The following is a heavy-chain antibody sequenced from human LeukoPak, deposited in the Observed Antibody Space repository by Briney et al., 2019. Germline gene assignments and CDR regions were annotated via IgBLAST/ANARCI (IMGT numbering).Heavy chain of an antibody. Sequence: GESLKISCKGSGYSFTSYWISWVRQMPGKGLEWMGRIDPSDSYTNYSPSFQGHVTISADKSISTAYLQWSSLKASDTAMYYCARNYDSSGYYYWGGDYWGQGTLVTVPS. V-gene: IGHV5-10-1*01. CDR3: ARNYDSSGYYYWGGDY. J-gene: IGHJ4*02. CDR1: GYSFTSYW. D-gene: IGHD3-22*01. CDR2: IDPSDSYT.